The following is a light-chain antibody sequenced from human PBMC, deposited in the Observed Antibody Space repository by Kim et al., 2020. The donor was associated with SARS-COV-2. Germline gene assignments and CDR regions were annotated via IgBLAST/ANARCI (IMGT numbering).Light chain of an antibody. J-gene: IGLJ2*01. Sequence: YELTQPPSVSVSPGQTASITCSGDKLGDKYACWYQQKPGQSPVLVIYQDSKRPSGIPERFSGSNSGNTATLTISGTQAMDEADYYCQAWDSSSVVFGGGTKLTV. CDR2: QDS. CDR3: QAWDSSSVV. CDR1: KLGDKY. V-gene: IGLV3-1*01.